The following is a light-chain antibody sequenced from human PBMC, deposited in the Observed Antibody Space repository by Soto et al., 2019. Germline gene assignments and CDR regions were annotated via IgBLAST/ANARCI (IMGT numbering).Light chain of an antibody. V-gene: IGKV3-20*01. Sequence: EIVVTQSPATLSVSPGERATLSCRASQSVGSYLAWYQQIPGQAPRLLIYAASSRATGIPDRFSGSGSGTDFTLTISRLEPEDFAVYYCQQYGSSPQTFGQGTKVDIK. CDR2: AAS. CDR3: QQYGSSPQT. CDR1: QSVGSY. J-gene: IGKJ1*01.